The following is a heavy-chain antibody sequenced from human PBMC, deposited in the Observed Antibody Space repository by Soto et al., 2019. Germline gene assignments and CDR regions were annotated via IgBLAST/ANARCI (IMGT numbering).Heavy chain of an antibody. D-gene: IGHD3-22*01. CDR1: GYSFTSYW. V-gene: IGHV5-51*01. J-gene: IGHJ3*02. CDR2: IYPGDSDT. CDR3: ARPTSVYYDSSGHDAFDI. Sequence: PGESLKISCKGSGYSFTSYWIGWVRQMPGKGLDWMGIIYPGDSDTSYSPSFQGQVTISADNSISTAYLQWSSLKASDTAMYYCARPTSVYYDSSGHDAFDIWGQGTMVTVSS.